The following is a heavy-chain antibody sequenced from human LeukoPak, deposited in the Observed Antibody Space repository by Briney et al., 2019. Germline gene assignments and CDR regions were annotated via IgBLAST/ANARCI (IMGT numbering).Heavy chain of an antibody. V-gene: IGHV3-21*01. CDR2: ISSSSSYI. D-gene: IGHD1-1*01. CDR3: ARGTTARTTGTTLEFDY. J-gene: IGHJ4*02. Sequence: GGSLRLSCAASGFTFSSYSMNWVRQAPGKGLEWVSSISSSSSYIYYADSVKGRFTISRDNAKNSLYLQVNSLRAEDTAVYYCARGTTARTTGTTLEFDYWGQGTLVTVSS. CDR1: GFTFSSYS.